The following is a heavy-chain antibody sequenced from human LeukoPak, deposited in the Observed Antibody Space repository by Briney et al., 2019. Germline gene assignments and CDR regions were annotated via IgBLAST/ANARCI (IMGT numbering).Heavy chain of an antibody. CDR1: GFTFSSYS. Sequence: GGSLRLSCAASGFTFSSYSMNWVRQAPGKGLEWVAVISYDGSNKYYADSVKGRFTISRDNSKNTLYLQMNSLRAEDTAVYYCAKGWGSYRYGAFDIWGQGTMVTVSS. V-gene: IGHV3-30*18. D-gene: IGHD3-16*02. CDR3: AKGWGSYRYGAFDI. CDR2: ISYDGSNK. J-gene: IGHJ3*02.